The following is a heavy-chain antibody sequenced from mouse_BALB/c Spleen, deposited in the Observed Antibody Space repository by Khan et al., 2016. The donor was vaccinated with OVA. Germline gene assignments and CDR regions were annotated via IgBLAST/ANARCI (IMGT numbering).Heavy chain of an antibody. CDR1: GYTFINYW. J-gene: IGHJ2*01. D-gene: IGHD1-1*01. V-gene: IGHV1-7*01. Sequence: VQLQESGAELAKPGASVKMSCKASGYTFINYWILWVKQRPGQGLEWIGYINPSTGYTEYNQNFKDKATLTADKSSSTAYMLLSSLTSEDSAVYYCARRGLRWDFDYWGQGTTLTVSS. CDR3: ARRGLRWDFDY. CDR2: INPSTGYT.